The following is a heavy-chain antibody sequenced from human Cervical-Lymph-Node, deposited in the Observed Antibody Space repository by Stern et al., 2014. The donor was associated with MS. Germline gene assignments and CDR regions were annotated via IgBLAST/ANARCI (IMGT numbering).Heavy chain of an antibody. J-gene: IGHJ4*02. V-gene: IGHV1-2*02. CDR1: GYTFSDYY. D-gene: IGHD3-10*01. CDR2: INPNTGGT. CDR3: ARDRNYGSATFNFDL. Sequence: QVQLVQSGAEVKKPGASVKVSCKASGYTFSDYYIHWVRQAPRQGLEWIGWINPNTGGTHYAQQFQGGVTMTRDTSISTAYMDLSRLRSDDTAVFYCARDRNYGSATFNFDLWGQGTLVTVSS.